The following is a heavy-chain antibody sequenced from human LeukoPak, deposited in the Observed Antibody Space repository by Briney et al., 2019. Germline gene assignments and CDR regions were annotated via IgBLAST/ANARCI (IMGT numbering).Heavy chain of an antibody. CDR3: ARVPAAPRLYMDV. CDR2: IYYSGST. CDR1: GGSISSSSYY. Sequence: PSETLSLTCTVSGGSISSSSYYWGWIRQPPGKGLEWIGNIYYSGSTYYNPSLKGRVTISVDTSKNQFSLKLSSVTAADTAVYYCARVPAAPRLYMDVWGQGTTVIVSS. V-gene: IGHV4-39*07. D-gene: IGHD2-2*01. J-gene: IGHJ6*02.